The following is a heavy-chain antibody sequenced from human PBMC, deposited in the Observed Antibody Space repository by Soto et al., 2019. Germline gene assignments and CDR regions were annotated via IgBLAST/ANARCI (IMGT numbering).Heavy chain of an antibody. J-gene: IGHJ6*02. D-gene: IGHD6-19*01. V-gene: IGHV3-11*01. Sequence: QVQLVESGGGLVKPGGSLRLSCAASGFTFSDYYMSWIRQAPGKGLEWVSYITSGSTIYYADSVKGRFTISRDNAKNSLYLQMNSLRAEDTPVYYCARAPYSSGWYDYYYGMDVWGQGTTVTVSS. CDR3: ARAPYSSGWYDYYYGMDV. CDR1: GFTFSDYY. CDR2: ITSGSTI.